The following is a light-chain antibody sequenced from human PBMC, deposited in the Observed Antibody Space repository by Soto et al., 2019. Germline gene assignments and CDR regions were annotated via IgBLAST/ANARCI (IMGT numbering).Light chain of an antibody. CDR1: SGSVSTSYY. Sequence: QTVVTQEPSFSVSPGRTVTLTCGLSSGSVSTSYYPSWYQQTQGQAPRTLIYSTNTRASGVPDRFSGSILGNKAALTITGAQADDGSDYYCVLYMGSGIWVFGGGTKLTVL. V-gene: IGLV8-61*01. CDR3: VLYMGSGIWV. J-gene: IGLJ3*02. CDR2: STN.